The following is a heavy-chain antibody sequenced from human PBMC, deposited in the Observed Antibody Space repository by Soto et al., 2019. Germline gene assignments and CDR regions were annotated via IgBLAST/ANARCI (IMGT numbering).Heavy chain of an antibody. CDR3: ARSSGYSSGWYTPPLGY. V-gene: IGHV3-33*01. J-gene: IGHJ4*02. Sequence: GGSLRLSCAASGFTFSSYGMHWVRQAPGKGLEWVAVIWYDGSNKYYADSVKGRFTISRDNSKNTLYLQMNSLRAEDTAVYYCARSSGYSSGWYTPPLGYWGQGTLVTVSS. CDR1: GFTFSSYG. D-gene: IGHD6-19*01. CDR2: IWYDGSNK.